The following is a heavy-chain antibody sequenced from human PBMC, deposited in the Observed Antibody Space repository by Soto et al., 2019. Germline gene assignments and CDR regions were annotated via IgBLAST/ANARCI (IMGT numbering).Heavy chain of an antibody. D-gene: IGHD4-17*01. CDR1: GDSVSSNSAA. CDR2: TYYRSKWYN. V-gene: IGHV6-1*01. CDR3: ARYLDPHGTVTTHFDY. J-gene: IGHJ4*02. Sequence: SQTLSLTCAISGDSVSSNSAAWNWIRQSPSRGLEWLGRTYYRSKWYNDYAVSVKSRITINPDTSKNQFSLQLNSVTPEDTAVYYCARYLDPHGTVTTHFDYWGQGTLVTVSS.